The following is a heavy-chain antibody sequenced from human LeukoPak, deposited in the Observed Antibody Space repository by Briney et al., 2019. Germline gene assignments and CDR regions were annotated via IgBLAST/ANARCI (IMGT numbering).Heavy chain of an antibody. Sequence: GGSLRLSCAASGITFNTYWLSWVRQAPGKGLEWLATINQDGGEKYYVDSVKGRFTISRDNAKNSLFLQMNSLRAEDTAVYYCARDQFSSGYYYYFDYWGQGTLVTVSS. D-gene: IGHD3-22*01. V-gene: IGHV3-7*01. CDR2: INQDGGEK. CDR3: ARDQFSSGYYYYFDY. CDR1: GITFNTYW. J-gene: IGHJ4*02.